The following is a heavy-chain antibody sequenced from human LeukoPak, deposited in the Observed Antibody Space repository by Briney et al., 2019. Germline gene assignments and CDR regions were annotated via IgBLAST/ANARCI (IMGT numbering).Heavy chain of an antibody. J-gene: IGHJ5*02. D-gene: IGHD3-10*01. Sequence: GGSLRLSCAASGFTFSSCSMNWVRQAPGKGLEWVSSISSSSSYIYYADSVKGRFTISRDNAKNSLYLQMNSLRAEDTAVYYCARDLVGTMVRGVIPTPWGQGTLVTVSS. CDR2: ISSSSSYI. CDR1: GFTFSSCS. CDR3: ARDLVGTMVRGVIPTP. V-gene: IGHV3-21*01.